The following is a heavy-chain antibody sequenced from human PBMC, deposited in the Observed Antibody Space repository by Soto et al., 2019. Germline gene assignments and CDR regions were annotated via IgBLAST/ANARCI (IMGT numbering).Heavy chain of an antibody. CDR1: GFTFSSYW. CDR3: ARDLSSSWWTYYYYYGMDV. D-gene: IGHD6-13*01. J-gene: IGHJ6*02. Sequence: PGGSLRLSCAASGFTFSSYWMSWVRQAPGKGLEWVANIKQDGSEKYYVDSVKGRFTISRDNAKNSLYLQMNSLRAEDTAVYYCARDLSSSWWTYYYYYGMDVWGQGTTVTVSS. CDR2: IKQDGSEK. V-gene: IGHV3-7*01.